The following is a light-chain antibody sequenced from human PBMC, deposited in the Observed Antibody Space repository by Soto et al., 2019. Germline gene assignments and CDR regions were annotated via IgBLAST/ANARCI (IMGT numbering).Light chain of an antibody. Sequence: QSVLAQPPSVSAAAGRTVTISCSGSQSSRRNNYVSWYQQLPGTAPKLLIYDNNKRPSGIPDRFSGSKSGTSATLGITGLQTGDEADYYCGTWDSSLSAVVFGGGTKVTVL. J-gene: IGLJ2*01. V-gene: IGLV1-51*01. CDR1: QSSRRNNY. CDR3: GTWDSSLSAVV. CDR2: DNN.